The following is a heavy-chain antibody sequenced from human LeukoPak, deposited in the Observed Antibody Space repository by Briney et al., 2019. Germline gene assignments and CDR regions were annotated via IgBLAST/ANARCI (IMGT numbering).Heavy chain of an antibody. CDR1: GFNFSNYS. D-gene: IGHD6-19*01. J-gene: IGHJ4*02. CDR3: ARGDNSSGWYPRYFDY. Sequence: GSLRPSLAASGFNFSNYSIDWVRQAPGKGLEWVSFIYSSSSYIYYADSVKGRFTISRDNAKNSLYLQMNSLRAEDTAVYYCARGDNSSGWYPRYFDYWGQGTLVTVSS. CDR2: IYSSSSYI. V-gene: IGHV3-21*01.